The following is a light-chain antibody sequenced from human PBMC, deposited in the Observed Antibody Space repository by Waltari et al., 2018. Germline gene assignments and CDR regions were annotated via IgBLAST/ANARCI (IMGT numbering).Light chain of an antibody. CDR1: QSLTKRY. J-gene: IGKJ2*01. V-gene: IGKV3-20*01. CDR3: QQYGSAVMYT. CDR2: GAS. Sequence: VLTQSPGTLSLSPGERATLSCRASQSLTKRYLVWYQQKPGHAPRFLIYGASSRAAGIPGRLSGSGSGTDFTLTISRLEPDDFAVYYCQQYGSAVMYTFGQGTKLEIK.